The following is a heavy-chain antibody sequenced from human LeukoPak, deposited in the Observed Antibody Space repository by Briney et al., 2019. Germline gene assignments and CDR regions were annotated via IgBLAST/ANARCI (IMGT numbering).Heavy chain of an antibody. Sequence: GGSLRLSCAASGFTFSSYEMNWVRQAPGKGLEWVSYISSSGSTIYYADSVKGRFTISRDNAKNSLYLQMNSLRAEDTAAYYCARGGWAVAGTFYFDYWGQGTLVTVSS. CDR2: ISSSGSTI. D-gene: IGHD6-19*01. V-gene: IGHV3-48*03. CDR3: ARGGWAVAGTFYFDY. J-gene: IGHJ4*02. CDR1: GFTFSSYE.